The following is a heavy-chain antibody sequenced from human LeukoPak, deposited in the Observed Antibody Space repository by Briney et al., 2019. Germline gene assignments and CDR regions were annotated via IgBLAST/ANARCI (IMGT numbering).Heavy chain of an antibody. CDR1: GFTFFTYA. CDR2: ISYDGSDK. Sequence: GGSLRLSCSASGFTFFTYAMHWVRQAPGKGLEWVAVISYDGSDKFYADSVKGRFTISGDNAKDTLYLQMSSLTTEDTAVYFCARDQYYYDTSGYPDAFDIWGQGTVVTVSS. V-gene: IGHV3-30*04. J-gene: IGHJ3*02. CDR3: ARDQYYYDTSGYPDAFDI. D-gene: IGHD3-22*01.